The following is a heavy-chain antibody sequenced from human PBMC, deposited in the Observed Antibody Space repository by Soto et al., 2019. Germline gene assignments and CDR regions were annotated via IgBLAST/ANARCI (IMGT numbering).Heavy chain of an antibody. Sequence: QVQLQQWGAGLLKPSETLSLTCAVYGGSFSGYYWSWIRQPPGKGLEWIGEINHSGSTNYNQSLKSRVTISVDTSKNQFSLKLSSVTAADTAVYYCARGRGLLIWFGDQNWFDPWGQGTLVTVSS. V-gene: IGHV4-34*01. CDR1: GGSFSGYY. D-gene: IGHD3-10*01. J-gene: IGHJ5*02. CDR3: ARGRGLLIWFGDQNWFDP. CDR2: INHSGST.